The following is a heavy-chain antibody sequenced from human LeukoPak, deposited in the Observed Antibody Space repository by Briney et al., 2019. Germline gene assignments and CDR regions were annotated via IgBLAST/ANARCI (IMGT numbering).Heavy chain of an antibody. V-gene: IGHV3-48*01. Sequence: GGSLRLSCAASGFTFSSYSMNWVRQAPGKGLEWVSYISSSSSTIYYADSVKGRFTISRDNAKNSLYLQMNTLRAEDTAVYYCASTPIAAAGTWGQGTLVTVSS. CDR1: GFTFSSYS. CDR3: ASTPIAAAGT. J-gene: IGHJ4*02. CDR2: ISSSSSTI. D-gene: IGHD6-13*01.